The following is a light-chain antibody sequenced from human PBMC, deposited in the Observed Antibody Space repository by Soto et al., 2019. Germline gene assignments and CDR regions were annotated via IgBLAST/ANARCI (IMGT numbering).Light chain of an antibody. V-gene: IGLV2-14*01. Sequence: QSVLTQPASVSGSPGQSITISCTGTSSDVGGYNYVSWYQQHPGKAPKLMMYDVSNRPSGVSNRFSGSKSGNTASLTISGLQAEDEAAYYCSSYTSSSTLVFGGGTKLTVL. CDR3: SSYTSSSTLV. J-gene: IGLJ2*01. CDR1: SSDVGGYNY. CDR2: DVS.